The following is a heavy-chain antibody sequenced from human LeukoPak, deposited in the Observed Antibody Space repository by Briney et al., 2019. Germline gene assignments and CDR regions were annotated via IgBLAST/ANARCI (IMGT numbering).Heavy chain of an antibody. D-gene: IGHD2-15*01. CDR1: GFTFSSYS. CDR2: ISSSSSYI. CDR3: ARGLGYCSGGSCYTRDY. J-gene: IGHJ4*02. Sequence: GGSLRLSCAASGFTFSSYSMNWVRQAPGKGLEWVSSISSSSSYIYYADSVKGRFTISRDNAKNSLYLQMNSLRAEDTAVYYCARGLGYCSGGSCYTRDYWGQGTLVTVSS. V-gene: IGHV3-21*01.